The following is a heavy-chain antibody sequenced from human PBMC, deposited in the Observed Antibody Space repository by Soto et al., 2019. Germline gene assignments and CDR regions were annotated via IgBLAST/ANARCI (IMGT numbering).Heavy chain of an antibody. D-gene: IGHD1-1*01. V-gene: IGHV3-64*01. Sequence: GGSLRLSCAASGFTFSSYAMHWVRQAPGKGLEYVSAISSNGGSTYYANSVKGRFTISRDNSKNTLYLQMGSLRAEDMAVYYCATLPYRTTGTPLYYYYYMDVWGKGTTVTVSS. CDR1: GFTFSSYA. CDR3: ATLPYRTTGTPLYYYYYMDV. CDR2: ISSNGGST. J-gene: IGHJ6*03.